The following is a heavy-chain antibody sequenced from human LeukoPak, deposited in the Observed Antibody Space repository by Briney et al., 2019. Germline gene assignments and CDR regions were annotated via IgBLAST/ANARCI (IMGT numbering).Heavy chain of an antibody. J-gene: IGHJ1*01. CDR1: GFTFSSYW. D-gene: IGHD5-24*01. V-gene: IGHV3-7*01. CDR3: ARFPRRMATTGDEYFQH. CDR2: IKQDGSEK. Sequence: PGGSLRLSCAASGFTFSSYWMSWVRQAPGKGLEWVANIKQDGSEKYYVDSVKGRFTISRDNAKNSLYLQMNSLRAEDTAVYYCARFPRRMATTGDEYFQHWGQGTLVTVSS.